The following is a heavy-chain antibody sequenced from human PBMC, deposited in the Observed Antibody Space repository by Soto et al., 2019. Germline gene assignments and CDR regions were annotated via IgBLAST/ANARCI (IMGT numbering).Heavy chain of an antibody. V-gene: IGHV3-23*01. CDR3: AKDRGPSIQSHDY. J-gene: IGHJ4*02. CDR2: ISGSGGST. D-gene: IGHD4-4*01. Sequence: GGSLRLSCAASGFTFSSYAVSWVRQAPGKGLEWVSGISGSGGSTYYADSVRGRSTISRDNSKNRLYLQMNSLRAEDTALYYCAKDRGPSIQSHDYWGQGTLVTVSS. CDR1: GFTFSSYA.